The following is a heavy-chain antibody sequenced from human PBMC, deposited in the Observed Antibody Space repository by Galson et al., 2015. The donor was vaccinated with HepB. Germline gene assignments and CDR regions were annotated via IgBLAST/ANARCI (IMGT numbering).Heavy chain of an antibody. CDR3: ARDRFSGSYFGI. CDR1: GYTFTGYY. CDR2: INPNSGGT. D-gene: IGHD1-26*01. Sequence: SVKVSCKASGYTFTGYYMHWVRQAPGQGLEWMGRINPNSGGTNYAQKFQGRVTMTRDTSISTAYMELSRLRSDDTAVYYCARDRFSGSYFGIWGQGTMVTVSS. J-gene: IGHJ3*02. V-gene: IGHV1-2*06.